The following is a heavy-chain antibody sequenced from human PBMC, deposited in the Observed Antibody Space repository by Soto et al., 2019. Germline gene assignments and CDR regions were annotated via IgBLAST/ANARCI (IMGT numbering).Heavy chain of an antibody. CDR3: ARGIAAAGRFDY. V-gene: IGHV4-34*01. Sequence: QVQLQQWGAGLLKPSETLSLTCAVYGGSFSGYYWSWIRQPPGKGLEWIGEINHSGSTNYNPSLKRRVTISVDPSKNPFSLKLSSVTAADTAVYYGARGIAAAGRFDYRGQGALVTVSS. CDR2: INHSGST. D-gene: IGHD6-25*01. CDR1: GGSFSGYY. J-gene: IGHJ4*02.